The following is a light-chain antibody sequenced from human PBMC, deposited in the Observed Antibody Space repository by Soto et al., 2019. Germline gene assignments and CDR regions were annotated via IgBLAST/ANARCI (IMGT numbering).Light chain of an antibody. J-gene: IGKJ4*01. CDR3: QQYNDWPLS. CDR1: QSVNNR. Sequence: EIVMTQSPATLFVSPGERATLSCRASQSVNNRLAWYQQKPGQSPRLLIYGASTRATGIPVTFSGSGSGTEFTLTITSLQSEDVAVYYCQQYNDWPLSFGGGTKVEIK. V-gene: IGKV3-15*01. CDR2: GAS.